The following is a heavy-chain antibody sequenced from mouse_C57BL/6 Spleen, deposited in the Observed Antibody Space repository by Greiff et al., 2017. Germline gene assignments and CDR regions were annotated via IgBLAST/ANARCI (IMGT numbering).Heavy chain of an antibody. J-gene: IGHJ3*01. CDR1: GYTFTDYN. CDR2: INPNNGGT. V-gene: IGHV1-22*01. CDR3: ARDSSGYRTWFAY. D-gene: IGHD3-2*02. Sequence: VQLQQSGPELVKPGASVKMSCKASGYTFTDYNMHWVKQSHGKSLEWIGYINPNNGGTSYNQKFKGKATLTVNKSSSTAYMELRSLTSEDSAVYYCARDSSGYRTWFAYWGQGTLVTVSA.